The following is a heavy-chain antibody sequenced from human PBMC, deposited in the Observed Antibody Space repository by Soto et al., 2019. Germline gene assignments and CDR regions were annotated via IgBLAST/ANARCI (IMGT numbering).Heavy chain of an antibody. Sequence: SETLSLTCTVSGGTISSYYWSWIRQPPGKGLEWIGYIYYSGSTNYNPSLKSRVTISVDTSKNQFSLKLSSVTAADTAVYYCARDYFVGSGSYYGSNWFDPWGQGTLVTVSS. D-gene: IGHD1-26*01. V-gene: IGHV4-59*01. J-gene: IGHJ5*02. CDR1: GGTISSYY. CDR2: IYYSGST. CDR3: ARDYFVGSGSYYGSNWFDP.